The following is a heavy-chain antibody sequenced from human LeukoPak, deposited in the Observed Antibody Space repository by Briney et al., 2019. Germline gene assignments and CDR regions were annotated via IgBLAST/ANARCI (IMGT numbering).Heavy chain of an antibody. Sequence: GGSLRLSCSASGFTFSSYAMNWVRQAPGKGLEWVSYISSTGSDICYADSVKGRFTISRDNAENSLYLQMNSLRAEDTAVYYCARDLPTGTYRAYFDNWGQGTLVTVSS. CDR3: ARDLPTGTYRAYFDN. V-gene: IGHV3-48*03. D-gene: IGHD1-26*01. CDR2: ISSTGSDI. J-gene: IGHJ4*02. CDR1: GFTFSSYA.